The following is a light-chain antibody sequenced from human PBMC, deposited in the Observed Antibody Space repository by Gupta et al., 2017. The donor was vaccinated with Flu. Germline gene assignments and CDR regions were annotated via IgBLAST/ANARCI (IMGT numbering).Light chain of an antibody. CDR3: VLYIGSGIWV. V-gene: IGLV8-61*01. CDR2: STN. J-gene: IGLJ3*02. Sequence: QTVVTQEPSFSVSPGGTVTPTCAASAGSVSTSYYLSWNQQTADQAPRTLIYSTNTRSSGVPDRFSGSILGNKAALTSTGAEEDDESDYYCVLYIGSGIWVFGGGTKLTVL. CDR1: AGSVSTSYY.